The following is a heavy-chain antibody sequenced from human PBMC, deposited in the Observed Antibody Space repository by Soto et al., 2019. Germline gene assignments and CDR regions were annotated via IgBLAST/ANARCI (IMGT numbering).Heavy chain of an antibody. D-gene: IGHD1-26*01. CDR1: GGSISSSSYY. CDR2: IYYSGST. Sequence: SPTLSLTCTVSGGSISSSSYYWAWIRQPPGEGLEWIGSIYYSGSTYYNPSLKSRVTISVDTSKNQFSLKLSSVTAADTAVYYCARAYSGNYDYWGQGTLVTVSS. V-gene: IGHV4-39*01. CDR3: ARAYSGNYDY. J-gene: IGHJ4*02.